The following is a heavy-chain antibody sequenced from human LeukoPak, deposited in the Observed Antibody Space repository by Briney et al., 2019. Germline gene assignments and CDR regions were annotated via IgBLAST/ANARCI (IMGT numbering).Heavy chain of an antibody. V-gene: IGHV1-24*01. CDR2: FDSENNKM. J-gene: IGHJ4*02. CDR3: ATDRVYRSSGRSWGFFDY. CDR1: EYSLSDLS. D-gene: IGHD6-19*01. Sequence: GASVTVSCKISEYSLSDLSIHWVREAPGEGLEWMGGFDSENNKMVYSQKFQGGVTMTEDTSADTAYMELTSLRSEDTAVYFCATDRVYRSSGRSWGFFDYWGQGTSVIFSS.